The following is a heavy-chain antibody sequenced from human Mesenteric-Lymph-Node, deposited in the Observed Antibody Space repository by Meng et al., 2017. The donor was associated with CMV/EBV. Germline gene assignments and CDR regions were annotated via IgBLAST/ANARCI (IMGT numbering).Heavy chain of an antibody. V-gene: IGHV4-34*01. CDR3: ASLAPLNNTKDKIPSGY. J-gene: IGHJ4*02. CDR1: GGSFSAYY. D-gene: IGHD1-14*01. Sequence: QVQLQQWGAGLLKPSETLSLTCAVYGGSFSAYYWSWIRQPPGKGLEWIGEINHSGSTNHNPSLKSRITISVDTSKNQFSLKLTSVTAADTAVHFCASLAPLNNTKDKIPSGYWGQGTLVTVSS. CDR2: INHSGST.